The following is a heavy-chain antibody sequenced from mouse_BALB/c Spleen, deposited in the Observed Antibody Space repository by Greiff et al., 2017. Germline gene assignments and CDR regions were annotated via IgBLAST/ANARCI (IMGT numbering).Heavy chain of an antibody. D-gene: IGHD2-4*01. CDR2: INPGSGGT. CDR1: GFTFTNYL. V-gene: IGHV1-54*03. J-gene: IGHJ4*01. CDR3: ARGGTMKSAGAMDY. Sequence: VKLMESGAELVRPGASVKVSCKASGFTFTNYLMEWVKQRPGQGLEWIGVINPGSGGTNYNEKFKGKSTMTTDKSSSTAYMQLSSLTSDDSAVYFCARGGTMKSAGAMDYWGQGTSVTVSS.